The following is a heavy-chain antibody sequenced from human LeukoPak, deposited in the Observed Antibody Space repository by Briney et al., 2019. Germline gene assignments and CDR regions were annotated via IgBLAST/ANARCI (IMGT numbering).Heavy chain of an antibody. CDR2: IIPILGIA. CDR3: ARDGGGIAAASGGVGYYYYYMDV. V-gene: IGHV1-69*01. J-gene: IGHJ6*03. Sequence: SVRVSCKASGGTFSSYAISWVRQAPGQGLEWMGGIIPILGIANYAQKFQGRVTITADESTSTAYMELSSLRSEDTAVYYCARDGGGIAAASGGVGYYYYYMDVWGKGTTVTVSS. D-gene: IGHD6-13*01. CDR1: GGTFSSYA.